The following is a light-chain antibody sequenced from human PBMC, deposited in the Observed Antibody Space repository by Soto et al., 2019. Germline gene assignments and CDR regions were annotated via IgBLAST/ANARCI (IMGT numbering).Light chain of an antibody. CDR2: EVT. CDR1: SSDVGIYNY. V-gene: IGLV2-14*01. CDR3: SSSTTSSTRV. J-gene: IGLJ1*01. Sequence: QSVLIQPASVSGSPGQSIAISCTGSSSDVGIYNYISWYQQHPGKVPKLIMYEVTTRPSGVSNRFSGSKSGNTASLTISGLQAEDEADYYCSSSTTSSTRVFGTGTKLTV.